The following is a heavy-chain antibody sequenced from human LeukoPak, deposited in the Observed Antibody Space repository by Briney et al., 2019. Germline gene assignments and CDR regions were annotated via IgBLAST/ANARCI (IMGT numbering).Heavy chain of an antibody. D-gene: IGHD2-15*01. CDR2: ISRSSTYI. V-gene: IGHV3-21*01. CDR1: GFTFSSYA. J-gene: IGHJ4*02. Sequence: AGGSLRLSCAASGFTFSSYAMSWVRQAPGKGLEWLSSISRSSTYIYYVDSVEGRFTSSRDNAKSSLFLQMNSLRAEDTAVYYCARESMAVGASYFDYWGQGTLVTVSS. CDR3: ARESMAVGASYFDY.